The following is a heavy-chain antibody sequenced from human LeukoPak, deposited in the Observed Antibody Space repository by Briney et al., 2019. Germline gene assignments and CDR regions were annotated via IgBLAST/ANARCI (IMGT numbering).Heavy chain of an antibody. CDR2: INHSGST. CDR1: GGSFSGYY. Sequence: SETLSLTCAVYGGSFSGYYWSWIRQPPGKGLEWIGEINHSGSTNYNPSLKGRVTISVDTSKNQFSLKLSSVTAADTAVYYCARGYCSSTSCVAFDIWGQGTMVTVSS. J-gene: IGHJ3*02. CDR3: ARGYCSSTSCVAFDI. V-gene: IGHV4-34*01. D-gene: IGHD2-2*01.